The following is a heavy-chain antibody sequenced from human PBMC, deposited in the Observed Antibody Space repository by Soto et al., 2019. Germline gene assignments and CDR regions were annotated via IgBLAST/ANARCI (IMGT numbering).Heavy chain of an antibody. CDR3: AASVTTSGGFDV. CDR2: IYLGGYT. J-gene: IGHJ3*01. Sequence: GSLRLSCAASGFSVSAKYMIWVRQAPGKGLEWVSVIYLGGYTNHADPVKGRFTISRDNFKNTVSLQMSSLRAEDTAVYYCAASVTTSGGFDVWGQGTEVTVS. D-gene: IGHD4-17*01. V-gene: IGHV3-53*01. CDR1: GFSVSAKY.